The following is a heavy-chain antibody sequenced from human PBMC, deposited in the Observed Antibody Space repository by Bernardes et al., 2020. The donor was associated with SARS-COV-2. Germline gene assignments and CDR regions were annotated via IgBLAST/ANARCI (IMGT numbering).Heavy chain of an antibody. CDR3: ARDQAVAGTGDYYYYGMDV. V-gene: IGHV3-11*01. J-gene: IGHJ6*02. CDR2: ISSSGSTI. Sequence: GGSLRLSCAASGFTFSDYYMSWIRQAPGKGLEWVSYISSSGSTIYYADSVKGRFTISRDNAKNSLYLQMNSLRAEDTAVYYCARDQAVAGTGDYYYYGMDVWGQGTTVTVSS. D-gene: IGHD6-19*01. CDR1: GFTFSDYY.